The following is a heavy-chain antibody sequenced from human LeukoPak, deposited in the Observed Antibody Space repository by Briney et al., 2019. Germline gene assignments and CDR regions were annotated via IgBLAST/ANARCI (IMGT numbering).Heavy chain of an antibody. V-gene: IGHV4-59*01. CDR2: IHHSGST. J-gene: IGHJ6*03. CDR1: GGSISSYY. CDR3: TRGSIAYYYMDV. Sequence: SETLSLTCTVSGGSISSYYWSWIRQPPGKGLEWIGYIHHSGSTNSNPSLKSRVTISVDTSKNQFSLKLSSVTAADTAVYYCTRGSIAYYYMDVWGKGTTVTISS. D-gene: IGHD3-22*01.